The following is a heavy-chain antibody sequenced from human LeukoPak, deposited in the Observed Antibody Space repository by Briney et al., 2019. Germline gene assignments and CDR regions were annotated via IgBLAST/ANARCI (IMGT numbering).Heavy chain of an antibody. V-gene: IGHV3-7*01. CDR3: ARFRSGQFDY. CDR2: IKQDGSEK. Sequence: GGSLLLSCTASGFTFSNYFMSWVRPAPGKGLEWVANIKQDGSEKYYVDSVKGRFTISRDNAKNSLYLQMHSLRAEDTAVYYCARFRSGQFDYWGQGTLVTVSS. CDR1: GFTFSNYF. J-gene: IGHJ4*02.